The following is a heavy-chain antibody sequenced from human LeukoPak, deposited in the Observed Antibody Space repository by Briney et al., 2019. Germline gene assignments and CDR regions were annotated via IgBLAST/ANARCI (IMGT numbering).Heavy chain of an antibody. J-gene: IGHJ2*01. CDR2: IYYSGST. D-gene: IGHD2-15*01. V-gene: IGHV4-59*08. Sequence: SETLSLTCTVSGGSISSYYWSWIRQPPGKGLEWIGYIYYSGSTNYNPSLKSRVTISVDTSKNQFSLKLSSVTAADTAVYYCARRGPGGGHRYFDVWGRGTLVTVSS. CDR3: ARRGPGGGHRYFDV. CDR1: GGSISSYY.